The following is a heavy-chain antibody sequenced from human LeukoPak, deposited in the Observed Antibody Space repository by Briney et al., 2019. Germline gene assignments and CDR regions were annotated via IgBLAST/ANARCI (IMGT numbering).Heavy chain of an antibody. Sequence: GASVKVSCKASGYTFTNYYMHWVRQAPGQGLEWMGSINPSGGTTSYAQKFQGRVTMTRETSTSTVYMELSSLRSEDTAVYFCARIQRGVVNAFDIWGQGTMVTVSS. V-gene: IGHV1-46*01. D-gene: IGHD3-16*02. CDR2: INPSGGTT. CDR1: GYTFTNYY. CDR3: ARIQRGVVNAFDI. J-gene: IGHJ3*02.